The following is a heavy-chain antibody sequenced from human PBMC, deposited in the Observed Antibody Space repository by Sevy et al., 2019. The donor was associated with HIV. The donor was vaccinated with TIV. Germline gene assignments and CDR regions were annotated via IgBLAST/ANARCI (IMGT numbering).Heavy chain of an antibody. J-gene: IGHJ4*02. V-gene: IGHV1-18*01. D-gene: IGHD6-13*01. CDR2: ISTYNGNI. CDR1: GYTFTSYG. CDR3: ARGSSSSWYSLNFDF. Sequence: ASVKVSCKASGYTFTSYGISWVRQATGQGLEWMGWISTYNGNIKFAQKLQGRVTMTTDPSTSTTYMELTSLRSDDTAVYYCARGSSSSWYSLNFDFWGQGTLVTVSS.